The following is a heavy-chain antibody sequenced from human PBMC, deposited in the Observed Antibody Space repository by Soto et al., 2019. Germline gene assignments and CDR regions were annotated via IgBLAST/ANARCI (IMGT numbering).Heavy chain of an antibody. J-gene: IGHJ4*02. Sequence: GGSLRLSCAASGFTFDNFWMSWVRQAPGKGLEWVANIKEDGSEEYYVDSVKGRFTISRDNAKNSLYLQMNSLRAEDTAVYYCARDASVGATAPDYWGQGTLVTVSS. D-gene: IGHD1-26*01. CDR2: IKEDGSEE. CDR1: GFTFDNFW. V-gene: IGHV3-7*01. CDR3: ARDASVGATAPDY.